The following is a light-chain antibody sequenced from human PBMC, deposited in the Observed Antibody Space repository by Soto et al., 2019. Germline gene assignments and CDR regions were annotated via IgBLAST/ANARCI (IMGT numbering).Light chain of an antibody. Sequence: DVVMTQSPLSLPVTPGEPASISCRSSQSLLHTNGYNSLDWYLQKPGQPPQLLIYLASNRASGVPDRLRGSVSGTAFILKTSRVEGEVVGVYYCMQALQTRTFGQGTKVEIK. J-gene: IGKJ1*01. CDR3: MQALQTRT. CDR2: LAS. CDR1: QSLLHTNGYNS. V-gene: IGKV2-28*01.